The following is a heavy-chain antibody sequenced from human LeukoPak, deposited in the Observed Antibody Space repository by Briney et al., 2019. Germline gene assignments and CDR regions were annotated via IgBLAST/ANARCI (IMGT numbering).Heavy chain of an antibody. CDR3: ARGRTYATKFDY. CDR1: GCXFRSVD. V-gene: IGHV4-59*01. J-gene: IGHJ4*02. CDR2: ISYSGTT. Sequence: PSETLTLTCTASGCXFRSVDWSWIRQPPGKGLEWLGSISYSGTTNSDRTSDNPSLNSRGTNSVNTSKRQIYRRGPSVTAAYTSVYYGARGRTYATKFDYWGRGTLVTVSS.